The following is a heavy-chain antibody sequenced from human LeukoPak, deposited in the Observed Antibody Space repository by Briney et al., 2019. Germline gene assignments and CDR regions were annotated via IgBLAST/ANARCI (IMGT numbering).Heavy chain of an antibody. J-gene: IGHJ6*03. CDR2: IRYDGSNK. D-gene: IGHD2-2*01. CDR1: GFTFSSYG. CDR3: AKVGYQLPPYYYYYYMDV. Sequence: PGGSLRLSCAASGFTFSSYGMPWVRQAPGKGLEWVAFIRYDGSNKYYADSVKGRFTISRDNSKNTLYLQMNSLRAEDTAVYYCAKVGYQLPPYYYYYYMDVWGKGTTVTVSS. V-gene: IGHV3-30*02.